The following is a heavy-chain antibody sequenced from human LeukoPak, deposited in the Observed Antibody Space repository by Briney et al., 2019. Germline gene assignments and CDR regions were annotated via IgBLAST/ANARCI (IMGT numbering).Heavy chain of an antibody. J-gene: IGHJ5*02. D-gene: IGHD3-3*01. CDR1: RGSISSSSYY. CDR3: ARQSYDFWSGYLNWFDP. V-gene: IGHV4-39*01. CDR2: NYYSGST. Sequence: SETLSLTCTVSRGSISSSSYYWGWIRQPPGEGLEWIGSNYYSGSTYYNPSLKSRVTISVDTSKNQFSLKLSSVTAADTAVYYCARQSYDFWSGYLNWFDPWGQGTLVTVSS.